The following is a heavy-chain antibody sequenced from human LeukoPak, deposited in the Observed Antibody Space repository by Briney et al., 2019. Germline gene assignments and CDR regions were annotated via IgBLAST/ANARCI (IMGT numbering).Heavy chain of an antibody. D-gene: IGHD5-24*01. J-gene: IGHJ4*02. V-gene: IGHV4-61*08. Sequence: SETLSLTCTVSGGSISSGGYYWSWIRQHPGKGLEWIGYIYTSGSTNYNPSLKSQVTISVDTSKNQFSLKLSSVTAADTAVYYCARPRRDGYNGYYFDYWGQGTLVTVSS. CDR3: ARPRRDGYNGYYFDY. CDR2: IYTSGST. CDR1: GGSISSGGYY.